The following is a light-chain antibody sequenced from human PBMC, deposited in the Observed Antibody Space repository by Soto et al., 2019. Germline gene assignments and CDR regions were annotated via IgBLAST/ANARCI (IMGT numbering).Light chain of an antibody. CDR2: AAS. V-gene: IGKV1-39*01. J-gene: IGKJ5*01. CDR3: QQSYSTPIT. CDR1: QSISSY. Sequence: DIQRTQSPSSLSASVGDRVTITCRASQSISSYLNWYQQKPGKAPKLLIYAASSLQSGVPSRFSGSGSGTDCTITISSLQHEDFATYYCQQSYSTPITFGQGTRLEIK.